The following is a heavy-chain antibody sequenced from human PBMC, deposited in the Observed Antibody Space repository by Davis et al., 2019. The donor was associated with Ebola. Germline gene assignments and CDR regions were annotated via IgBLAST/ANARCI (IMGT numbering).Heavy chain of an antibody. CDR2: ISHGGIT. V-gene: IGHV4-4*02. CDR1: GVSFSSSNW. CDR3: AKESRGPGQYYGMDV. J-gene: IGHJ6*04. Sequence: SETLSLTCAVSGVSFSSSNWWTWVRQPPGKGLEWIGEISHGGITNYNPSLKSRVTISVDKSKSQISLHLNSVTAADTAEYYCAKESRGPGQYYGMDVWGKGTTVIVSS.